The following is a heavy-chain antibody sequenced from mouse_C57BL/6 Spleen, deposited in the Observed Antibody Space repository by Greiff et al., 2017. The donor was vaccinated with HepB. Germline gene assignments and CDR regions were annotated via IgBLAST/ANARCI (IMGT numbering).Heavy chain of an antibody. D-gene: IGHD2-3*01. Sequence: QVQLKQPGAELVMPGASVKLSCKASGYTFTSYWMHWVKQRPGQGLEWIGEIDPSDSYTNYNQKFKGKSTLTVDKSSSTAYMQLSSLTSEDSAVYYCAVRGDGYAWFAYWGQGTLVTVSA. V-gene: IGHV1-69*01. CDR2: IDPSDSYT. J-gene: IGHJ3*01. CDR3: AVRGDGYAWFAY. CDR1: GYTFTSYW.